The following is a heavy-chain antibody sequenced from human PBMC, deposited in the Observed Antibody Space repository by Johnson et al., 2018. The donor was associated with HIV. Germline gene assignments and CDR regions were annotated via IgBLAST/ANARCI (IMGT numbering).Heavy chain of an antibody. CDR2: ISSSGSTI. V-gene: IGHV3-11*04. J-gene: IGHJ3*02. CDR1: GFTFSDYY. Sequence: QVQLVESGGGLVKPGGSLRLSCAASGFTFSDYYMSWIRQAPGKGLEWISYISSSGSTIYYADSVKGRFSISRDNAKNSLYLQMNSLRAGDTAVYYCAREIVWATTHDAFDIWGQGTMVTVSS. D-gene: IGHD1-14*01. CDR3: AREIVWATTHDAFDI.